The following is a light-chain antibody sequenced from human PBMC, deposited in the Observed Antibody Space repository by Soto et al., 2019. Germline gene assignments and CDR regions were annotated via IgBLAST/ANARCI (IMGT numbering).Light chain of an antibody. J-gene: IGKJ3*01. Sequence: DIVMTQSPLSLPVTPGEPASISCRSSQSLLHSNGYNYLDWYLQKPGQSPQLLIYLGSNRASGVPYRVSGSGSGTNFTLKISRVEAEDVGVYYCMQALQTPFTFGPGTKVDIK. CDR3: MQALQTPFT. CDR1: QSLLHSNGYNY. V-gene: IGKV2-28*01. CDR2: LGS.